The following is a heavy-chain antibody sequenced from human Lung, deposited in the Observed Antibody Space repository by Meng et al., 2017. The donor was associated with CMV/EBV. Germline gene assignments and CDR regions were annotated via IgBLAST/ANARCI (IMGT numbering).Heavy chain of an antibody. CDR2: VSDSGSA. Sequence: SETXSLXCTISRASISSFYWSWIRQPPGQGLQWIGYVSDSGSAKYNPSLESRGTISRDRSRNQFYLNLNSVTAADTAMYFCARGTGTTQHYFDYWGQGMLVTVSS. D-gene: IGHD1-1*01. CDR1: RASISSFY. V-gene: IGHV4-59*01. J-gene: IGHJ4*02. CDR3: ARGTGTTQHYFDY.